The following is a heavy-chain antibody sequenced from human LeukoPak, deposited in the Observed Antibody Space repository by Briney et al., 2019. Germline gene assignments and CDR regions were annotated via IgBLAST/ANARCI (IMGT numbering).Heavy chain of an antibody. CDR1: GYTITSYA. CDR3: ARTGSSRWHGDHYYFDY. CDR2: INGGNGNT. V-gene: IGHV1-3*01. Sequence: VASVKVSCKASGYTITSYAIHWVRQAPGQRLEWMGWINGGNGNTKYSQKFQGRVTITGDASASTAYMELSSLRSEDTAVFYCARTGSSRWHGDHYYFDYWGQGTLVTVSS. J-gene: IGHJ4*02. D-gene: IGHD6-13*01.